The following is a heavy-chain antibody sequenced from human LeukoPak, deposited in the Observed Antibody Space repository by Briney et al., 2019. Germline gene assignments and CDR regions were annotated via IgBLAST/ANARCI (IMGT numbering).Heavy chain of an antibody. CDR1: GLTFTNYG. Sequence: GGSLKLSCAASGLTFTNYGMPWVRQAPGKGVEWVSSISGGGSDTYYADSVKGRFTISRDNSKNTLYVQMVSLRAEDTAIYYCAGSSGWWAHDYWGQGTLGTVSS. V-gene: IGHV3-23*01. J-gene: IGHJ4*02. CDR2: ISGGGSDT. D-gene: IGHD6-19*01. CDR3: AGSSGWWAHDY.